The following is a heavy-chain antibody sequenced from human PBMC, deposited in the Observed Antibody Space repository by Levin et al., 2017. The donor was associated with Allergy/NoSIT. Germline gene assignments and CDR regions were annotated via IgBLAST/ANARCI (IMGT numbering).Heavy chain of an antibody. CDR1: GGTFSSYA. CDR3: ARTGLAVAGTGLDY. J-gene: IGHJ4*02. Sequence: SVKVSCKASGGTFSSYAISWVRQAPGQGLEWMGGIIPIFGTANYAQKFQGRVTITADESTSTAYMELSSLRSEDTAVYYCARTGLAVAGTGLDYWGQGTLVTVSS. D-gene: IGHD6-19*01. CDR2: IIPIFGTA. V-gene: IGHV1-69*13.